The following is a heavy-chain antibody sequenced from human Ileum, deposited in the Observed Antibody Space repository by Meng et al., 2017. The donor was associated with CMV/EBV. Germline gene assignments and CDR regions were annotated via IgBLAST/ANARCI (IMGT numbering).Heavy chain of an antibody. V-gene: IGHV4-34*01. D-gene: IGHD5-12*01. CDR1: GSFSPYT. CDR3: VTADHHAIKY. CDR2: INQYGST. J-gene: IGHJ4*02. Sequence: HVQIQQWGAGLLKPSETLSLTCSLGGSFSPYTWSWIRQAPGKGLEWIGEINQYGSTNFNPSVKSRVTISRDTSKNQFSLRLNSVTAADAAVYYCVTADHHAIKYWGQGALVTVSS.